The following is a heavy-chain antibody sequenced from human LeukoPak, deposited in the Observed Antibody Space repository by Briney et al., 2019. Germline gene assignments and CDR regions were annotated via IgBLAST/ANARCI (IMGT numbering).Heavy chain of an antibody. J-gene: IGHJ3*02. V-gene: IGHV4-39*07. D-gene: IGHD3-22*01. CDR1: GGSISSSSYY. CDR2: IYYSGST. Sequence: PSETLSLTCTVSGGSISSSSYYWGWIRQPPGKGLEWIGSIYYSGSTYYNPSLRSRVTISVDTSKNQFSLKLSSVTAADTAMYYCARERYYYDSSGYYYGAFDIWGQGTMVTVSS. CDR3: ARERYYYDSSGYYYGAFDI.